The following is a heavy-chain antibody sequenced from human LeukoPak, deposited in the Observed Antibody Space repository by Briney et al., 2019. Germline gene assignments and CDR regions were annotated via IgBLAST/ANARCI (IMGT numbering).Heavy chain of an antibody. CDR3: ARERRLLWFGETRYENAFDI. CDR2: ISSSSSSYI. Sequence: GGSLRLSCAASGFTFSSYSMNWVRQAPGKGLEWVSSISSSSSSYIYYAALVEGRFTISRDNAKNSLYLQRNSLRGEDTAVYYCARERRLLWFGETRYENAFDIWGQGTMVTVSS. V-gene: IGHV3-21*01. D-gene: IGHD3-10*01. J-gene: IGHJ3*02. CDR1: GFTFSSYS.